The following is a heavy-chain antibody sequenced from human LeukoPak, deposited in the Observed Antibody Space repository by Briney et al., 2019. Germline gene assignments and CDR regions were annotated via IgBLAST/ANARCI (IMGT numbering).Heavy chain of an antibody. J-gene: IGHJ1*01. CDR1: GLRFSDYY. CDR3: ATNLIGAGEYFQQ. V-gene: IGHV3-11*01. Sequence: PGGSLRLSCAASGLRFSDYYVSWIRQAPGKGLQWVSYISSGGDIMHYADSVKGRFTSSRDNAKNSGYLEMNSLGAEDTAVYYCATNLIGAGEYFQQWGQGALVTVSS. CDR2: ISSGGDIM. D-gene: IGHD2/OR15-2a*01.